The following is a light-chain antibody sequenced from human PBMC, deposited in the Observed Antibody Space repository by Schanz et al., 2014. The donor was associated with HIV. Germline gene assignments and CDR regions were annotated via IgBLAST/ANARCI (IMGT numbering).Light chain of an antibody. CDR2: DVS. CDR3: SSYTSSSPLVV. Sequence: QSALTQPASVSGSPGQSITISCTGTSSDVSGYNYVSWYQQHPGKAPKLMIYDVSNRPSGVSNRFSGSKSGNTASLTISGLQAEDEADYYCSSYTSSSPLVVFGGGTKLTVL. V-gene: IGLV2-14*01. J-gene: IGLJ2*01. CDR1: SSDVSGYNY.